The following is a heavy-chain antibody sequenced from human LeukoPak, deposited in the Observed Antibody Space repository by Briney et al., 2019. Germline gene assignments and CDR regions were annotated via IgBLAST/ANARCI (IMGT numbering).Heavy chain of an antibody. J-gene: IGHJ6*02. D-gene: IGHD3-22*01. Sequence: PGGSLRLSCAASGFTFSSYSMNWVHQAPGKGLEWVSSISSSSSYIYYADSVKGRFTISRDNAKNSLYLQMNSLRAEDTAVYYCARGSGYDYYYGMDVWGQGTTVTVSS. CDR3: ARGSGYDYYYGMDV. CDR1: GFTFSSYS. CDR2: ISSSSSYI. V-gene: IGHV3-21*01.